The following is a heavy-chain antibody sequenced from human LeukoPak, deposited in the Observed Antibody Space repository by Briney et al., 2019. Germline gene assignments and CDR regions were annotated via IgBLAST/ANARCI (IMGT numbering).Heavy chain of an antibody. V-gene: IGHV3-30*04. CDR3: AKAGSIRFDY. D-gene: IGHD3-3*02. Sequence: GGSLRLSCAASGFIFSNYALHWVRQAPGKGLEWVAVVLYDGETKYYADSVKGRFTISRDNPENMLYLQMNSLRADDTAVYYCAKAGSIRFDYWGQGTLVTVSS. CDR2: VLYDGETK. CDR1: GFIFSNYA. J-gene: IGHJ4*02.